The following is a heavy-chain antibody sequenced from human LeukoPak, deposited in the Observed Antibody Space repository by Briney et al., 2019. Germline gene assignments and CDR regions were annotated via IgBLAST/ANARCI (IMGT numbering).Heavy chain of an antibody. J-gene: IGHJ4*02. Sequence: SETLSLTCTVSGGSISSYYWSWIRQPPGKGLEWIANIYHTGSTNYNPSLSSRVTISIDTAKNQFSLKLTSVTAADTAVYYCARSVGSNWSYFFDYWGQGTLVTVSS. CDR1: GGSISSYY. CDR2: IYHTGST. CDR3: ARSVGSNWSYFFDY. V-gene: IGHV4-59*01. D-gene: IGHD6-13*01.